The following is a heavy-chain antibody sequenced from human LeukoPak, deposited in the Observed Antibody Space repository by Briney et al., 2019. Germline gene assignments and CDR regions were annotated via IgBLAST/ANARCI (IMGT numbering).Heavy chain of an antibody. Sequence: SETLSLTCAVSGYSISSGYYWGWIRQPPGKGLEWIGSIYHSGSTYYNPSLKSRVTISVDTSKNQFSLKLSSVTAADTAVYYCAREYDSSGYYPSDTFDIWGQGTLGTVSS. CDR3: AREYDSSGYYPSDTFDI. CDR2: IYHSGST. J-gene: IGHJ3*02. V-gene: IGHV4-38-2*02. D-gene: IGHD3-22*01. CDR1: GYSISSGYY.